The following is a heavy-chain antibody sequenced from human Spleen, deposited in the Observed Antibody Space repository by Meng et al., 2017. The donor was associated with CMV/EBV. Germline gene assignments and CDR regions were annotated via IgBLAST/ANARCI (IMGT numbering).Heavy chain of an antibody. V-gene: IGHV4-39*01. D-gene: IGHD2-15*01. Sequence: SISSSSSYWGWIRQPPGKGLEWIGSIDYSGSTYYNPFLKSRVTISVDTSRNQFSLQLRSVTAADTAVYYCARRHDCSGGSCYSDSGDFWGQGTLVTVSS. CDR1: SISSSSSY. CDR3: ARRHDCSGGSCYSDSGDF. CDR2: IDYSGST. J-gene: IGHJ4*02.